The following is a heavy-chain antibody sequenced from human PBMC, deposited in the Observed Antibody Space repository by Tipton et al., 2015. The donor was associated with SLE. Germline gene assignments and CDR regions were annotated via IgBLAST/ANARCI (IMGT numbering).Heavy chain of an antibody. D-gene: IGHD3-10*01. CDR1: GFIFSSYS. CDR3: ATDGASFEY. V-gene: IGHV3-21*01. CDR2: ISSSSTYI. J-gene: IGHJ4*02. Sequence: SLRLSCAASGFIFSSYSMNWVRQAPGKGLEWVSSISSSSTYIYYADSVKGRFTISRDNAKNSLFLQMNSLRAEDTALYYCATDGASFEYWGQGTLVIVSS.